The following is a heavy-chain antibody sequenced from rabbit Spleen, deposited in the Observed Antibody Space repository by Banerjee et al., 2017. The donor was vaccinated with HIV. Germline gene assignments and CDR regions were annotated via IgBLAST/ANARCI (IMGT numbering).Heavy chain of an antibody. J-gene: IGHJ4*01. CDR3: ARGSATMTMVITGYYFNL. CDR2: IYAGSSGTT. D-gene: IGHD2-1*01. CDR1: GFSFSSSYW. V-gene: IGHV1S45*01. Sequence: QEQLEESGGDLVKPGASLTLTCTASGFSFSSSYWICWVRQAPGKGLEWIGCIYAGSSGTTYYAYWTKGRFTISKTSSTTVTLQMTSLTAADTATYFCARGSATMTMVITGYYFNLWGQGTLVTVS.